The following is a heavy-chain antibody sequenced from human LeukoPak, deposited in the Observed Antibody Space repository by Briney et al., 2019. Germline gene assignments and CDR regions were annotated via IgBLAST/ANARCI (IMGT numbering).Heavy chain of an antibody. CDR1: GFTFSSYG. Sequence: GGSLRLSCAASGFTFSSYGMHWVRQAPGKGLEWVAVIWYDGSNKYYADSVKGRFTISRDNSKNTLYLQMNSLRAEDTAVYYCAREGNYGSGSFGFSAFDIWGQGTMATVSS. D-gene: IGHD3-10*01. J-gene: IGHJ3*02. CDR3: AREGNYGSGSFGFSAFDI. V-gene: IGHV3-33*01. CDR2: IWYDGSNK.